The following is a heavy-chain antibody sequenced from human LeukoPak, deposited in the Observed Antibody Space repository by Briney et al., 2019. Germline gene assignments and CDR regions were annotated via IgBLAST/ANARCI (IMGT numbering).Heavy chain of an antibody. D-gene: IGHD3-9*01. CDR1: GFTFSNYA. CDR3: AKWGDYDVLTGYYVPDY. V-gene: IGHV3-23*01. J-gene: IGHJ4*02. Sequence: GGSLRLSCAASGFTFSNYAMSWVRQAPGKGLEWVSSILGSGGSTYYADSVKGRFTVYRDNSKSTLYLQMKSLRAADTALYYCAKWGDYDVLTGYYVPDYWGQGTLVTVSS. CDR2: ILGSGGST.